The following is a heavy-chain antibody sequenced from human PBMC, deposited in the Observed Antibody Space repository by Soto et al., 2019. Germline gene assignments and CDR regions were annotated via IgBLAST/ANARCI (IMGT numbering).Heavy chain of an antibody. CDR2: ISGSGGST. J-gene: IGHJ4*02. CDR3: AKDPYSSSGFDY. V-gene: IGHV3-23*01. CDR1: GFTVSSYV. Sequence: GGSLRPSCSAPGFTVSSYVVSWVRQAPGKGLEWVSAISGSGGSTYYADSVKGRFTISRDNSKNTLYLQMNSLRAEDTAVYYCAKDPYSSSGFDYWGQGTLVTVSS. D-gene: IGHD6-13*01.